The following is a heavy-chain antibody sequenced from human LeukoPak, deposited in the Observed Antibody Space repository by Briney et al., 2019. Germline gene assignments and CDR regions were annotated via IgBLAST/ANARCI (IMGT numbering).Heavy chain of an antibody. J-gene: IGHJ5*02. Sequence: PSATLSLTCPLAADSITSDYWSWVRHPPGKGLEWLGYMQYGGSSNYKPSLKSGVTTSVDTSKNHFSLKLRSVTAADTAVYYCARRVTSNCFDPWGQGTLVTVSS. CDR1: ADSITSDY. CDR3: ARRVTSNCFDP. CDR2: MQYGGSS. V-gene: IGHV4-59*08. D-gene: IGHD2-21*02.